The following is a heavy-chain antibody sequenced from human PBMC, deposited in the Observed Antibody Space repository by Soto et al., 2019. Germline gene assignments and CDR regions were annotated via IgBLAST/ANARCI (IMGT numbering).Heavy chain of an antibody. CDR3: AATAMESYYFDY. Sequence: ASXKVSYKVSGYTLTELSMHWVRQAPGKGLEWMGGFDPEDGETIYAQKFQGRVTMTEDTSTDTAYMELSSLRSEDTAVYYCAATAMESYYFDYWGQGNLVTVSS. V-gene: IGHV1-24*01. CDR1: GYTLTELS. CDR2: FDPEDGET. D-gene: IGHD5-18*01. J-gene: IGHJ4*02.